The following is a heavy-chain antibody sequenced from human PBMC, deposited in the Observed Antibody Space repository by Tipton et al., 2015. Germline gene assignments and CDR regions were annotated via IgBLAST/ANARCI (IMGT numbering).Heavy chain of an antibody. CDR1: GGSITTINW. D-gene: IGHD2-8*01. V-gene: IGHV4-39*01. J-gene: IGHJ4*02. Sequence: TLSLTCSVFGGSITTINWCTWVRQPPGKGLEWIGSIYYSGSTYYNPSLKSRVTISVDTSKNQFSLRLSSVTAADTAVYYCASQDIVLMVYGFDYWGQGTLVTVSS. CDR3: ASQDIVLMVYGFDY. CDR2: IYYSGST.